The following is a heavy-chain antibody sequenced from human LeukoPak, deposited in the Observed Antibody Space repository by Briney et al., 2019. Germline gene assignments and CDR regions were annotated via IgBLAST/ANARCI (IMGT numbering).Heavy chain of an antibody. V-gene: IGHV4-31*03. CDR3: ARVARGTTVEFDY. CDR2: IYYSGST. CDR1: GGSISSGGYY. J-gene: IGHJ4*02. Sequence: SQTLSLTCTVSGGSISSGGYYWSWIRQHPGKGLEWIGYIYYSGSTYYNPSLKSRVTISVGTSKNQFSLKLSSVTAADTAVYYCARVARGTTVEFDYWGQGTLVTVSS. D-gene: IGHD4-23*01.